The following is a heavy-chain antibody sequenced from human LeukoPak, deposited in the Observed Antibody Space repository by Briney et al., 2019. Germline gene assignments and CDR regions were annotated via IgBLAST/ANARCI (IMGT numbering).Heavy chain of an antibody. V-gene: IGHV1-2*02. J-gene: IGHJ5*02. D-gene: IGHD3-9*01. CDR1: GYTFTGYY. Sequence: ASVKVSCKASGYTFTGYYVHWVRQAPGQGLEWMGWINPNSGGTNYAQKFQGRVTMTRDTSISTAYMELSRLRSDDTAVYYCARGIDDILTGYGFEEFWFDPWGQGTLVTVSS. CDR3: ARGIDDILTGYGFEEFWFDP. CDR2: INPNSGGT.